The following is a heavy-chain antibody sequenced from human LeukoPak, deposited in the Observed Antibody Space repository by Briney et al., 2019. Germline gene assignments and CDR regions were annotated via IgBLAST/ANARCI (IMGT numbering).Heavy chain of an antibody. Sequence: ASETLSLTCTVSGGSISSSSYYWGWIRQPPGKGLEWIGSIYYSGSTYYNPSLKSRVTISVDTSKNQFSLKLSSVTAADTAVYYCARVNTVFRGEDYWGQGTLVTVSS. CDR1: GGSISSSSYY. V-gene: IGHV4-39*07. CDR3: ARVNTVFRGEDY. CDR2: IYYSGST. J-gene: IGHJ4*02. D-gene: IGHD3-10*02.